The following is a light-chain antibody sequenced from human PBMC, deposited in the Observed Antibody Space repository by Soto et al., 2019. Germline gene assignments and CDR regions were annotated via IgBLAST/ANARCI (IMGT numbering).Light chain of an antibody. J-gene: IGKJ1*01. CDR1: QNISLY. Sequence: DIQMTQSPSSLSASVGDRVTIICRASQNISLYLNWYQQKPGEAPKLLMYAATGLESGVPSRFSGSGSETDFTLTIGNLQPEDFATYFCQQNNSTPLTFGQGTKVEIK. CDR2: AAT. CDR3: QQNNSTPLT. V-gene: IGKV1-39*01.